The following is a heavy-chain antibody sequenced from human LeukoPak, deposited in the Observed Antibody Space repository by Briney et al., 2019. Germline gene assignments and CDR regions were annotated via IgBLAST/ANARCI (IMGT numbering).Heavy chain of an antibody. CDR3: ARGDDFWSGYYDY. V-gene: IGHV3-7*01. J-gene: IGHJ4*02. CDR1: VFTFSSYW. CDR2: IKQDGSEK. D-gene: IGHD3-3*01. Sequence: GGSLRLSCAACVFTFSSYWMSWVRQAPGKGLECVANIKQDGSEKYFVDSVKGRFTISRDNAKKSLYLQMNSLRAEDTAVYYCARGDDFWSGYYDYWGQGALVTVSS.